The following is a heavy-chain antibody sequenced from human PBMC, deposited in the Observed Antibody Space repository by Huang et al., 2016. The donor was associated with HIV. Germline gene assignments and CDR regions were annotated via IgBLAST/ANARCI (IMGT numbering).Heavy chain of an antibody. CDR1: GYTFTSYG. D-gene: IGHD3-22*01. CDR2: ISAYSGDT. Sequence: QIQLMQSGPELKQPGASVKVSCKASGYTFTSYGITWGRQAPGQGPEWRGWISAYSGDTEDEQKFQGRGTLTTDTSTNIAYMELRSLRSDDTAKYYCARDPKYHRIGYYRQRRGIDIWGQGTMVIVSS. J-gene: IGHJ3*02. V-gene: IGHV1-18*01. CDR3: ARDPKYHRIGYYRQRRGIDI.